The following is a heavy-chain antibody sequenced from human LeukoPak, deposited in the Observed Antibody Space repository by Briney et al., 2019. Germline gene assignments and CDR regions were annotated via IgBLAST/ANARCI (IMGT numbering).Heavy chain of an antibody. J-gene: IGHJ4*02. CDR3: ATGYSYVKGGYYFDY. D-gene: IGHD5-18*01. CDR1: GFTFSNYG. V-gene: IGHV3-30*03. Sequence: GRSLRLSCAASGFTFSNYGMHWVRQAPGKGLEWVALISYDGSNKYYADSVKGRFTISRDNSKNTLYLQMNSLRAEDTAVYYCATGYSYVKGGYYFDYWGQGTLVTVSS. CDR2: ISYDGSNK.